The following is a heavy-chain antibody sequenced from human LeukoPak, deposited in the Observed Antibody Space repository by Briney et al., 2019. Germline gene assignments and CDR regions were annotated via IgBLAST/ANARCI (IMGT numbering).Heavy chain of an antibody. CDR2: ITSSSTYI. Sequence: KPGGSLRLSCVASGFTFSGYTMNWVRQAPGKGLEWVSSITSSSTYIYYADSVRGRFTIPRDNAKNSLYLQMNSLRAEDTAVYYCARDSVRHLDYWGQGTLVTVSS. CDR3: ARDSVRHLDY. CDR1: GFTFSGYT. D-gene: IGHD5/OR15-5a*01. V-gene: IGHV3-21*01. J-gene: IGHJ4*02.